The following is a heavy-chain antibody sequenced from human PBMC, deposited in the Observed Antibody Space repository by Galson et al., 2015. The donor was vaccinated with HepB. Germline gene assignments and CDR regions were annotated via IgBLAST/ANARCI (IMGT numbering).Heavy chain of an antibody. V-gene: IGHV3-30*04. CDR1: GFTFSSYA. D-gene: IGHD1-26*01. Sequence: SLRLSCAASGFTFSSYAMHWVRQAPGKGLEWVAVISYDGSNKYYADSVKGRFTISRDNSKNTLYLQMNSLRAEDTAVYYCATGLGSYYTFLNYWGQGTLVTVSS. J-gene: IGHJ4*02. CDR3: ATGLGSYYTFLNY. CDR2: ISYDGSNK.